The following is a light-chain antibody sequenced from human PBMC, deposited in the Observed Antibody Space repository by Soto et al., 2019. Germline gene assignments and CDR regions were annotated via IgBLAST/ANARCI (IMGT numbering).Light chain of an antibody. V-gene: IGLV2-14*01. Sequence: QSALTQPASVSGSPGQSITISCTGTSSDVGGYNYVSWYQQHPGKAPKLVIYEVSNRPSGVSTRLSGSKSGNTASLPISGLQPEDEADYYCSTYTSTSTLGVFGTGTKLTVL. CDR1: SSDVGGYNY. J-gene: IGLJ1*01. CDR2: EVS. CDR3: STYTSTSTLGV.